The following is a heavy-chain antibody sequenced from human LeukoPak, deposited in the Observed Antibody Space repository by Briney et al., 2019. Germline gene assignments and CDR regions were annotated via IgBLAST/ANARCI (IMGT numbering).Heavy chain of an antibody. CDR1: DGSTTSNY. Sequence: SQPRSLTCTLSDGSTTSNYWSWIRQPPEKGLEWIGNTFYTVTPKYNPTLKSRVTISVDTSKNQFSLKLSSVTAADTAMYYCARSAHYYYDSASFGVAFDVWGQWTMVTVS. D-gene: IGHD3-22*01. CDR3: ARSAHYYYDSASFGVAFDV. V-gene: IGHV4-59*01. J-gene: IGHJ3*01. CDR2: TFYTVTP.